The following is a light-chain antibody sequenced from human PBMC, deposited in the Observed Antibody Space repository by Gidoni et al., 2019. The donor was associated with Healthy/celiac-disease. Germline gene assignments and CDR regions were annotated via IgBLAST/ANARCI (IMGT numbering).Light chain of an antibody. V-gene: IGKV1-5*03. CDR1: QSISSW. J-gene: IGKJ1*01. CDR3: QQYNSYPWT. Sequence: IQMTQSPPTLSASVGDRVTITCRASQSISSWLAWYQQKPGKDPKLLIYKASSLESGVPSRFSGSGSGTEFTITISSRQPDDVATYYCQQYNSYPWTFGQGTKVEIK. CDR2: KAS.